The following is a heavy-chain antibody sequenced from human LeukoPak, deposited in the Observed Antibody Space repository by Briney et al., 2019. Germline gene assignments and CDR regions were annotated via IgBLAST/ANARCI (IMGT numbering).Heavy chain of an antibody. J-gene: IGHJ6*03. CDR2: IYYSGST. CDR1: GGSISSGGYY. V-gene: IGHV4-31*03. Sequence: SETLSLTCTVSGGSISSGGYYWSWIRQHPGKGLEWIGYIYYSGSTYYNPSLKSRVTTSVDTSKNQFSLKLSSVTAADTAVYYCARGRYYYYYMDVWGKGTTVTVSS. CDR3: ARGRYYYYYMDV.